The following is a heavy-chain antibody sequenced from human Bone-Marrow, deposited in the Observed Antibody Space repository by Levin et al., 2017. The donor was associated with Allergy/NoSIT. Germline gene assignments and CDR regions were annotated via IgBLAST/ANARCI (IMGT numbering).Heavy chain of an antibody. CDR3: ARASKGRDGYNFFVRAYYFDY. CDR1: GFTFSSYA. D-gene: IGHD5-24*01. Sequence: GGSLRLSCAASGFTFSSYAMHWVRQAPGKGLEYVSAISSNGGSTYYANSVKGRFTISRDNSKNTLYLQMGSLRAEDMAVYYCARASKGRDGYNFFVRAYYFDYWGQGTLVTVSS. V-gene: IGHV3-64*01. CDR2: ISSNGGST. J-gene: IGHJ4*02.